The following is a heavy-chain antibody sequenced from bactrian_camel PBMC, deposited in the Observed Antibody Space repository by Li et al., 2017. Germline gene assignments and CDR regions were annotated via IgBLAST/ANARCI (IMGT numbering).Heavy chain of an antibody. CDR1: GFPFDDYA. CDR3: APNVMVDVVKATDSC. D-gene: IGHD2*01. V-gene: IGHV3S63*01. Sequence: HVQLVESGGGLVQAGGSPRLSCAGSGFPFDDYAMGWFRQAPGKEREGVSSIGSAGASTYYADSVKGRFTISRDNAKNTVYLQMNSLKPEDTAVYYCAPNVMVDVVKATDSCWGQGTQVTVS. J-gene: IGHJ4*01. CDR2: IGSAGAST.